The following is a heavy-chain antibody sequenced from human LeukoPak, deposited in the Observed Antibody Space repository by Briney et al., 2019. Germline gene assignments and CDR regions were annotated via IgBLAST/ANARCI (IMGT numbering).Heavy chain of an antibody. V-gene: IGHV3-30*02. J-gene: IGHJ4*02. CDR1: GFTFSSYG. D-gene: IGHD3-22*01. CDR2: IRYDGSNK. CDR3: AKDNYYDSSGYYPGLDY. Sequence: GGSLRLSCAASGFTFSSYGMHWVRQAPGKGLEWVAFIRYDGSNKYYADSVKGRFTISRDNSKNTLYLQMNSLRAEDTAVYYCAKDNYYDSSGYYPGLDYWGQGTLVTVSS.